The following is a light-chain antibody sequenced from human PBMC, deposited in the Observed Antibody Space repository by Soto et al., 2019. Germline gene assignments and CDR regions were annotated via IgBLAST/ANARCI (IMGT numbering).Light chain of an antibody. V-gene: IGKV3-20*01. CDR1: QSVSSSY. J-gene: IGKJ4*01. CDR2: GAS. Sequence: EIVLTQSPGTLSLSPGERATLSCRASQSVSSSYLAWYQQKPGQAPRLLIYGASSRATGIPDRFSGSGSGTDFTLTISRLQAEDVAVYYCQQYYSSPLTFGGGTKVDIK. CDR3: QQYYSSPLT.